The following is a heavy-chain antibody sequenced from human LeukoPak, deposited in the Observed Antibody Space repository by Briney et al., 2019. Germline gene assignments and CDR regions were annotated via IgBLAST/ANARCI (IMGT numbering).Heavy chain of an antibody. CDR3: ASLRKRGGAFDI. CDR2: IYHSGTT. J-gene: IGHJ3*02. CDR1: GASISNTDW. Sequence: SGTLSLTCAVSGASISNTDWWSWVRQPPGKGLEWIGEIYHSGTTNYNPSLKSRVTISVDKSKNQFSLNLSSVTAADTAVYYCASLRKRGGAFDIWGQGTMVTVSS. V-gene: IGHV4-4*02.